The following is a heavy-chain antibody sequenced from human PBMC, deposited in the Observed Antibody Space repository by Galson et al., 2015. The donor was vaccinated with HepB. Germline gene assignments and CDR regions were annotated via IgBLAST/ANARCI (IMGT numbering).Heavy chain of an antibody. CDR2: VNPNGGGT. CDR3: ARSSLYNWNGYDAFDI. V-gene: IGHV1-2*02. D-gene: IGHD1-1*01. J-gene: IGHJ3*02. Sequence: SVKVSCKASGYTFSHYYMHWVRQAPAQGLEWMGWVNPNGGGTDYAQKFQGRVSLTGDTSISTAYMELTDMKSDDTAVYYCARSSLYNWNGYDAFDIWGQGTLVTVSS. CDR1: GYTFSHYY.